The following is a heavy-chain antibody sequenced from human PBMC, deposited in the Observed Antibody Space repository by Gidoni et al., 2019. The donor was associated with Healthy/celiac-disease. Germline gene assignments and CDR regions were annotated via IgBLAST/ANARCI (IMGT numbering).Heavy chain of an antibody. Sequence: EVQLVQSGAEVKKPGESLTISCQGSGYSFTSSWIGWVRQMPGQGLEWMGIIYPGDSDTRYSPSFQGQVTISADKSISTAYLQWSSLKASDTAMYYCARQDAEQLVGVYYWGQGTLVTVSS. D-gene: IGHD6-6*01. CDR2: IYPGDSDT. CDR3: ARQDAEQLVGVYY. V-gene: IGHV5-51*01. CDR1: GYSFTSSW. J-gene: IGHJ4*02.